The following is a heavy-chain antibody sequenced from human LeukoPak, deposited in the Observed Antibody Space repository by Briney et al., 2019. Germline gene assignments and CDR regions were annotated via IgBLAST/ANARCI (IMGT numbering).Heavy chain of an antibody. V-gene: IGHV4-30-2*01. Sequence: SETLSLTCTASGGSISSGGYYWSWLRQPPGKGLEWIGYIYHSGTTYSNPSLKSRVTISVDRSKNQFSLKLSSVTAADTAVYYCARVPRSYYYYYYMDVWGKGTTVTVSS. CDR3: ARVPRSYYYYYYMDV. CDR1: GGSISSGGYY. J-gene: IGHJ6*03. CDR2: IYHSGTT.